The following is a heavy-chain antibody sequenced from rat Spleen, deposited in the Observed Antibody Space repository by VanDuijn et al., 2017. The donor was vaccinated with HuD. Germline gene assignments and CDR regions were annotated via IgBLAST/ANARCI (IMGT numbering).Heavy chain of an antibody. Sequence: EVQLVESGGGLVQPGRSLKLSCAASGFTFSNYYMAWVRQAPTKGLECVASISIGGGNTYYRDSVKGRFTISRDNTKTTLYLQMVSLRSEDTATYYCARLPYNNLNWFAYWGQGTLVTVSS. CDR3: ARLPYNNLNWFAY. CDR1: GFTFSNYY. J-gene: IGHJ3*01. CDR2: ISIGGGNT. D-gene: IGHD1-10*01. V-gene: IGHV5-25*01.